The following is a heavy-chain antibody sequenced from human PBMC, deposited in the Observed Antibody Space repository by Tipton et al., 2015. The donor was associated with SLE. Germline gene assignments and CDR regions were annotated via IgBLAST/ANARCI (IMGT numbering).Heavy chain of an antibody. Sequence: TLSLTCTVSGGSLSSDYWSWIRQSPGKGLEWIGYVFYRGNTRYSPSLNSRVTIAIDTSRRQFTLNLKSVTAADTAVYYCASQTGNRALGVFFDYWGQGTLVTVSS. CDR3: ASQTGNRALGVFFDY. V-gene: IGHV4-59*01. J-gene: IGHJ4*01. CDR2: VFYRGNT. D-gene: IGHD7-27*01. CDR1: GGSLSSDY.